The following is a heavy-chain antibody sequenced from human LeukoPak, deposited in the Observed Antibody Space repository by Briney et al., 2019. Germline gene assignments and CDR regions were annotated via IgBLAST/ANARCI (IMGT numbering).Heavy chain of an antibody. CDR1: GFTVSSNY. D-gene: IGHD1-26*01. CDR2: IYSGGST. V-gene: IGHV3-53*01. CDR3: AKARIVGATGTAY. J-gene: IGHJ4*02. Sequence: PGGSLRLSCAASGFTVSSNYMSWVRQAPGKGLEWVSVIYSGGSTYYADSVKGRFTISRDNSKNTLYLQMSSLRAEDTAVYYCAKARIVGATGTAYWGQGTLVTVSS.